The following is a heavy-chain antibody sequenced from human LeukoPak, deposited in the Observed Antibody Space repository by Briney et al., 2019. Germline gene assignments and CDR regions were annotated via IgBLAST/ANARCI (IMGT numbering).Heavy chain of an antibody. CDR1: GYSFTSYW. Sequence: GESLKISCKGSGYSFTSYWIGWVRQMPGKGLEWMGIIYPGDSDTRYSPSFQGQVTISADKSISTAYLQWCSLKASDTAMYYCATSISYYGSGSYPLPDYWGQGTLVTVSS. CDR3: ATSISYYGSGSYPLPDY. D-gene: IGHD3-10*01. J-gene: IGHJ4*02. CDR2: IYPGDSDT. V-gene: IGHV5-51*01.